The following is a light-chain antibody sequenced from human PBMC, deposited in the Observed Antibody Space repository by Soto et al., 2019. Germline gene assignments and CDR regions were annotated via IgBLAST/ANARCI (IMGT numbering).Light chain of an antibody. J-gene: IGKJ5*01. V-gene: IGKV3-15*01. CDR1: QSVSGN. CDR3: QQYNNWLIT. CDR2: GAS. Sequence: EIVMTQSPATLSVSPGESATLSCRASQSVSGNLAWYQQKPGQAPRLLIYGASTRATGIPARFSGSGSGTEFTLTISSLQSEDFAVYYCQQYNNWLITFGQGTQLEIK.